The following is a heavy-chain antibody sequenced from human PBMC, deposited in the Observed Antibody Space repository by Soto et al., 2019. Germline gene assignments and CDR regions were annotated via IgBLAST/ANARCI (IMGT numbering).Heavy chain of an antibody. Sequence: SETLSLTCTVSGGSISSSSYYWGWIRQPPGKGLEWIGTIYYSGSTYYNPSLKSRVTISVDTSKNQFSLKLSSVTAADTAVYYCARSVLNYYDSSGYYYVWNAFDIWGQGTMVTVSS. J-gene: IGHJ3*02. V-gene: IGHV4-39*01. CDR3: ARSVLNYYDSSGYYYVWNAFDI. CDR2: IYYSGST. D-gene: IGHD3-22*01. CDR1: GGSISSSSYY.